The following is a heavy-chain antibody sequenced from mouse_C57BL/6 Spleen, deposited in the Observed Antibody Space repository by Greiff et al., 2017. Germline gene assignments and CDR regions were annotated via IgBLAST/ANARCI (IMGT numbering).Heavy chain of an antibody. J-gene: IGHJ3*01. CDR1: GYTFTSYW. CDR2: IDPSDSYT. Sequence: QVQLQQPGAELVMPGASVKLSCKASGYTFTSYWMHWVKQRPGQGLEWIGEIDPSDSYTNYNQKFKGKSTLTVDKSSSTAYMQLSSLTSEDSAVYYCARPYCGNTEGFAYWGQGTLVTVSA. V-gene: IGHV1-69*01. CDR3: ARPYCGNTEGFAY. D-gene: IGHD2-10*01.